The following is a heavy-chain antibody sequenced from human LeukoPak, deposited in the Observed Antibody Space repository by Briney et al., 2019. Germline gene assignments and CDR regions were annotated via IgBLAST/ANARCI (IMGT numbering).Heavy chain of an antibody. CDR1: GGSISTYW. V-gene: IGHV4-59*01. CDR3: ARGYFDWLSFDY. CDR2: IHYSGNN. Sequence: SETLSLTCTVSGGSISTYWWTWIRQPPGKGLEWLGYIHYSGNNNYNPSLKSRLTMSVDTSKNHFSLDLNSVTAADTAVYYCARGYFDWLSFDYWGQGVLVAVSS. J-gene: IGHJ4*02. D-gene: IGHD3-9*01.